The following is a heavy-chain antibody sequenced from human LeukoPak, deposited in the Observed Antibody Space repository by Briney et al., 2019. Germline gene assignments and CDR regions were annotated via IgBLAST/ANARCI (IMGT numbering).Heavy chain of an antibody. CDR2: IWYDGSNK. CDR1: GFTFSSYG. CDR3: AKDGGRYYDSSGYAKY. Sequence: PGGSLRPSCAASGFTFSSYGMHWVRQAPGKGLEWVAVIWYDGSNKYYADSVKGRFTISRDNSKNTLYLQMNSLRAEDTAVHYCAKDGGRYYDSSGYAKYWGQGTLVTVSS. V-gene: IGHV3-33*06. D-gene: IGHD3-22*01. J-gene: IGHJ4*02.